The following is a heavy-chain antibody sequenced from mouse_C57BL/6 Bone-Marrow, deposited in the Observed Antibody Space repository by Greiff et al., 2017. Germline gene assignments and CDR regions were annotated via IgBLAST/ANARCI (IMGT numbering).Heavy chain of an antibody. V-gene: IGHV2-2*01. CDR1: GFSLTSYG. CDR3: ARGMVVTTGAWFAY. Sequence: VQLPQSGPGLVQPSQSLSITCTVSGFSLTSYGVHWVRQSPGKGLEWLGVLWSGGSLDYNEAFISRLSLSKDNSKSHVFFKMNSLQADYTAIYYCARGMVVTTGAWFAYWCQGPLVTVSA. J-gene: IGHJ3*01. CDR2: LWSGGSL. D-gene: IGHD2-3*01.